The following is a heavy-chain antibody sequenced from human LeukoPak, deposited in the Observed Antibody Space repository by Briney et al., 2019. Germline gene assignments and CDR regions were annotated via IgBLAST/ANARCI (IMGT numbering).Heavy chain of an antibody. J-gene: IGHJ3*02. CDR3: ARISLTAFWSTLNAFDI. V-gene: IGHV1-18*01. CDR1: YG. D-gene: IGHD2-21*02. Sequence: YGISXVRQAPGQGVEWRGWISAYNGNTNYAQTLQGRVTMTTDPSTDTAYVEVRSLRSADTALYYCARISLTAFWSTLNAFDIWGQGTMVTVSP. CDR2: ISAYNGNT.